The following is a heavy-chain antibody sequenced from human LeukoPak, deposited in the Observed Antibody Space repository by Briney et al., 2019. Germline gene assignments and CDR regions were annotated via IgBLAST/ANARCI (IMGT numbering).Heavy chain of an antibody. Sequence: ASVTVSCKASGYTFTSYAMHWVRQAPGQRLEWMGWINAGNGNTKYSQRFQGRVTITRDTSASTAYMELSSLRSEDTAVYYCARDLAVAGTNVDWFDPWGQGTLVTVSS. CDR2: INAGNGNT. J-gene: IGHJ5*02. D-gene: IGHD6-19*01. CDR1: GYTFTSYA. V-gene: IGHV1-3*01. CDR3: ARDLAVAGTNVDWFDP.